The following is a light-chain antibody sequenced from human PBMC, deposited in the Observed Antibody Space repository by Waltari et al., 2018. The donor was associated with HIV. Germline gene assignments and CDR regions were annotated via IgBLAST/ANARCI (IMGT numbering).Light chain of an antibody. CDR3: QSYDSSLSVWV. Sequence: QSVLTQPPSVSGAPGQRVTIPCTGSSSTIGAGYDVHWYQQLPGTAPNLLIYGNSNRPSGVPDRFSGSKSGTSASLAITGLLAEDEADYYCQSYDSSLSVWVFGGGTKLTVL. CDR2: GNS. CDR1: SSTIGAGYD. V-gene: IGLV1-40*01. J-gene: IGLJ3*02.